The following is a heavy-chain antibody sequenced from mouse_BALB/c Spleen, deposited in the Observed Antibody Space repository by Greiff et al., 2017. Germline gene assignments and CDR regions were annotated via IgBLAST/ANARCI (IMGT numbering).Heavy chain of an antibody. V-gene: IGHV14-3*02. D-gene: IGHD4-1*01. Sequence: EVMLVESGAELVKPGASVKLSCTASGFNIKDTYMHWVKQRPEQGLEWIGRIDPANGNTKYDPKFQGKATITADTSSNTAYLQLSSLTSEDTAVYYCASGNWGFAYWGQGTLVTVSA. CDR3: ASGNWGFAY. CDR2: IDPANGNT. J-gene: IGHJ3*01. CDR1: GFNIKDTY.